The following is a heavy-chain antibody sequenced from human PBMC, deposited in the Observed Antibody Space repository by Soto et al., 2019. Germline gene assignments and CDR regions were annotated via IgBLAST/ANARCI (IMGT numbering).Heavy chain of an antibody. CDR3: ARAFGGTYYTAFDI. J-gene: IGHJ3*02. V-gene: IGHV3-48*02. Sequence: GGSLRLSYATSGFTFTEYGMNWVRQAPGKGLEWVSKITRTSSTTHYADSMKGRFTISRDNAKNSLYLQMNSLRDEDTAMYYCARAFGGTYYTAFDIWGQGTMVTVSS. D-gene: IGHD1-26*01. CDR2: ITRTSSTT. CDR1: GFTFTEYG.